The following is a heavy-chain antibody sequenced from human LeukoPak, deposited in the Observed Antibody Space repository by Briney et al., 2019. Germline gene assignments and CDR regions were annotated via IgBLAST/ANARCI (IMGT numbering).Heavy chain of an antibody. Sequence: ASVKVSCKASGYTFTSYGISWVRQAPGQGLEWMGWISAYNGNTNYSQKVQGRVTMTTDTSTSTAYMELRSLRSDDTAVYYCARYGHYGDSSDLWGQGTLVTVSS. V-gene: IGHV1-18*01. CDR2: ISAYNGNT. D-gene: IGHD3-22*01. CDR3: ARYGHYGDSSDL. CDR1: GYTFTSYG. J-gene: IGHJ5*02.